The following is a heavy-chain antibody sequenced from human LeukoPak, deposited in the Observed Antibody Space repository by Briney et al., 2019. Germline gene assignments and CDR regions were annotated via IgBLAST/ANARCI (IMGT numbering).Heavy chain of an antibody. CDR3: ARDLGIAVAGTSYYFDY. J-gene: IGHJ4*02. CDR1: GDSVSSNSAA. D-gene: IGHD6-19*01. V-gene: IGHV6-1*01. CDR2: TYYRSKWYN. Sequence: SQTLSLTCAISGDSVSSNSAAWNWIRQSPSRGLEWLRRTYYRSKWYNDYAVSVKSRITINPDTSKNQFSLQLNSVTPEDTAVYYCARDLGIAVAGTSYYFDYWGQGTLVTVSS.